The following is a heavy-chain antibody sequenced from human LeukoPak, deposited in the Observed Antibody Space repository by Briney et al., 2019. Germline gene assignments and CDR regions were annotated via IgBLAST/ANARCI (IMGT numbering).Heavy chain of an antibody. CDR1: GFTFSSYG. CDR3: ARGGRGSAAVVAPRSFDI. Sequence: GGSLRLSCAASGFTFSSYGMHWVRQAPGKGLEWVAVISYDGSNKYYADSVKGRFTISRDNSKNTLYLQMNSLRAEDSALYYCARGGRGSAAVVAPRSFDIWGQGTMVTVSS. D-gene: IGHD3-22*01. CDR2: ISYDGSNK. J-gene: IGHJ3*02. V-gene: IGHV3-30*03.